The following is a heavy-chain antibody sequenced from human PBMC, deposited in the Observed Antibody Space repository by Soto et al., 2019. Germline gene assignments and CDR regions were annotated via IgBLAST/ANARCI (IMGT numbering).Heavy chain of an antibody. Sequence: QVQLVESGGGVVQPGRSLRLSCAASGFTFSSCAMHWVRQAPGKGLEWVAVISYDGSNKYYADSVKGRFTISRDNSKNTLYLQMNSLRAEDTAVYYCALEDYGDYYYYGMDVWGQGTTVTVSS. CDR1: GFTFSSCA. J-gene: IGHJ6*02. V-gene: IGHV3-30-3*01. D-gene: IGHD4-17*01. CDR3: ALEDYGDYYYYGMDV. CDR2: ISYDGSNK.